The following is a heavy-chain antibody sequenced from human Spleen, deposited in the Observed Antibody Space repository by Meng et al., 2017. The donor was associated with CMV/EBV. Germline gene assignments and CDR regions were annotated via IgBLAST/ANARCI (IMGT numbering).Heavy chain of an antibody. CDR3: ARAVISSPPVDY. D-gene: IGHD2-15*01. CDR1: GFTFSSYS. CDR2: ISSSSSYI. Sequence: GESLKISCAASGFTFSSYSMNWVRQAPGKGLEWVSSISSSSSYIYYADSVKGRFTISRDNAKNSLYLQMNSLRAEDTAVYYCARAVISSPPVDYWGQGTLVTVSS. J-gene: IGHJ4*02. V-gene: IGHV3-21*01.